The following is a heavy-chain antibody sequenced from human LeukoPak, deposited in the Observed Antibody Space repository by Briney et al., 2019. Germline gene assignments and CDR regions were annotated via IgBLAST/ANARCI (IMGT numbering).Heavy chain of an antibody. CDR2: ISGSGGST. CDR1: EFTFSSYV. Sequence: GGSLRLSCAASEFTFSSYVMAWVRQAPGKGLEWVSAISGSGGSTYYADSVKGRFTISRDNSKNTLYLQMNSLRAEDTAVYYCAKGPILEWLLYFDYWGQGTLVTVSS. V-gene: IGHV3-23*01. J-gene: IGHJ4*02. D-gene: IGHD3-3*01. CDR3: AKGPILEWLLYFDY.